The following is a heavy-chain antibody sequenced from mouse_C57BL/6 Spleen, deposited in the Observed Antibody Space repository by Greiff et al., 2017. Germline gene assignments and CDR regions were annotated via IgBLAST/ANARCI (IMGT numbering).Heavy chain of an antibody. D-gene: IGHD2-1*01. CDR3: ASLYDYDVPMVTTRGYAMDY. J-gene: IGHJ4*01. CDR2: IDPEDGET. V-gene: IGHV14-2*01. CDR1: GFNIKDYY. Sequence: EVQLQQSGAELVKPGASVKLSCTASGFNIKDYYMHWVKQRTEQGLEWIGRIDPEDGETKYAPKFQGKATITADTSSNTAYLQLSSLTSEDTAVYYCASLYDYDVPMVTTRGYAMDYWGQGTSVTVSS.